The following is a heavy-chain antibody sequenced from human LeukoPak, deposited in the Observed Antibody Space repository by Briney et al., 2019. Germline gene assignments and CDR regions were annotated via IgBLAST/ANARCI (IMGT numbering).Heavy chain of an antibody. CDR3: ARGPHTPAYYYYYMDV. D-gene: IGHD2-2*01. V-gene: IGHV4-38-2*02. CDR2: IYHSGST. CDR1: GYSITRGSY. Sequence: SETLSLTCTVSGYSITRGSYWGWIRQPPGKGLEWIANIYHSGSTYYNPSLKSRVTISVDTSKNQFSLKLSSVTAADTAIYYCARGPHTPAYYYYYMDVWGKGTTVTVSS. J-gene: IGHJ6*03.